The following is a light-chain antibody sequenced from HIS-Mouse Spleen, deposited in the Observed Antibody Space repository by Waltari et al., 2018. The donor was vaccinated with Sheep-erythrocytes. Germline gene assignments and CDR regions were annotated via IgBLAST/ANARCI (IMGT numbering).Light chain of an antibody. CDR3: QQYYSPLLT. J-gene: IGKJ4*01. V-gene: IGKV4-1*01. Sequence: VLTQSPDPLAVSLGERATINCKSSQSVLYSSNNKNYLAWYQQKPGQPPKLLIYWASTRESGDPDRFSGSGSGTDFTLTISRLQAEDLAVYYCQQYYSPLLTFGGGTKVEIK. CDR2: WAS. CDR1: QSVLYSSNNKNY.